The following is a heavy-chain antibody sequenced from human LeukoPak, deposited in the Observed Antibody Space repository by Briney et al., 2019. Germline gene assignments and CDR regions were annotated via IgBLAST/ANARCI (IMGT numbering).Heavy chain of an antibody. D-gene: IGHD3-10*01. Sequence: VASVKVSCKVSGYTLTELSMHWVRQAPGKGLEWMGGFDPEDGGTIYAQKLQGRVTMTTDTSTSTAYMELRSLRSDDTAVYYCASTPYGSGSYLFDYWGQGTLVTVSS. V-gene: IGHV1-24*01. J-gene: IGHJ4*02. CDR2: FDPEDGGT. CDR1: GYTLTELS. CDR3: ASTPYGSGSYLFDY.